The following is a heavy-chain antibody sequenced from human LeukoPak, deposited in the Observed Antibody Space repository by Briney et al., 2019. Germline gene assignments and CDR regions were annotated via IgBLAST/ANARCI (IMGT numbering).Heavy chain of an antibody. CDR3: ARDRFSYYYDSSGYLSY. V-gene: IGHV3-11*01. Sequence: GGSLRLSCAASGFTFSDYYMSWIRQAPGKGLEWVSYISSSGSTMYYADSVKGRFTISRDNAKNSLYLQMNSLRAEDTAVYYCARDRFSYYYDSSGYLSYWGQGTLVTVSS. CDR2: ISSSGSTM. D-gene: IGHD3-22*01. J-gene: IGHJ4*02. CDR1: GFTFSDYY.